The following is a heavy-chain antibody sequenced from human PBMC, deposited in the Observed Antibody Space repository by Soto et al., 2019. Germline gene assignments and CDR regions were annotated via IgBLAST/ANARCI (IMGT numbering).Heavy chain of an antibody. CDR3: ARYKGLGDFWSGYYPNGVYSYMDV. CDR1: GFTFSDYY. J-gene: IGHJ6*03. Sequence: PGGSLRLSCAASGFTFSDYYMSWIRQAPGKGLEWVSYISSSGSTIYYADSVKGRFTISRDNAKNSLYLQMNSLRAEDTAVYYCARYKGLGDFWSGYYPNGVYSYMDVWCKGTTVTVSS. CDR2: ISSSGSTI. D-gene: IGHD3-3*01. V-gene: IGHV3-11*01.